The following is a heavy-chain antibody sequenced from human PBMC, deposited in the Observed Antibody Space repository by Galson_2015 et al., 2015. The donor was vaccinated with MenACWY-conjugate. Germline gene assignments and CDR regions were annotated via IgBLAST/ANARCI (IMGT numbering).Heavy chain of an antibody. V-gene: IGHV4-59*08. CDR2: LYYGGRT. J-gene: IGHJ5*02. CDR1: GGSINNY. CDR3: AKHALGGWFDP. Sequence: ETLSLTCHVSGGSINNYWSWVRQPPGKRLEWIGYLYYGGRTSYNPALKSRVTISIDTSKSYFSMNLTSVTAADTAVYYCAKHALGGWFDPWGQGTQVTVSS. D-gene: IGHD3-10*01.